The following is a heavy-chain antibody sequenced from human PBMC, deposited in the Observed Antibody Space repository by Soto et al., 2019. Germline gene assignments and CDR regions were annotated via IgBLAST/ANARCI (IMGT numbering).Heavy chain of an antibody. CDR2: ISAYNGNT. CDR1: GYTFTSYG. J-gene: IGHJ5*02. Sequence: ASVKVSCKASGYTFTSYGISWVRQAPGQGLEWMGWISAYNGNTNYAQKLQGRVTMTTDTSTSTAYMELRSLRSDDTAVYYCARHKPAHIAVAATWFDPWGQGTLVTVSS. V-gene: IGHV1-18*01. D-gene: IGHD6-19*01. CDR3: ARHKPAHIAVAATWFDP.